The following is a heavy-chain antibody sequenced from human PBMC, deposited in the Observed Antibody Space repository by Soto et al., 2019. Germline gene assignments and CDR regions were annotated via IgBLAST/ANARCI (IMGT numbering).Heavy chain of an antibody. D-gene: IGHD2-2*01. V-gene: IGHV4-39*01. CDR2: ISNSGSA. CDR1: GDSSNSWSFF. CDR3: ARLGQVVDCTRTSWDDAVDI. Sequence: QLQLQESGPGLVKPSETLSLTCTVAGDSSNSWSFFWGWIRQPPGKGLEWIGSISNSGSAYSNPSLKSRVTMSVDTSNNQFFLEMTHVTAPDTAVYYCARLGQVVDCTRTSWDDAVDIGGQGTTVSVSS. J-gene: IGHJ3*02.